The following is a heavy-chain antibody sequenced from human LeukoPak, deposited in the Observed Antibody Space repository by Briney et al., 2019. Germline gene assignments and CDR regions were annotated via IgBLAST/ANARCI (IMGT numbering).Heavy chain of an antibody. J-gene: IGHJ4*02. Sequence: GGSLRLSCAASGFTFSSYGMNWIRQAPGKGLEWVSSISSSTSYIYYADSVKGRFTISKDNAKNSLYLQMNSLRAEDTAVYYCARAGGSTVSHSDYWGQGTLVTVSS. CDR3: ARAGGSTVSHSDY. CDR1: GFTFSSYG. CDR2: ISSSTSYI. V-gene: IGHV3-21*01. D-gene: IGHD4-17*01.